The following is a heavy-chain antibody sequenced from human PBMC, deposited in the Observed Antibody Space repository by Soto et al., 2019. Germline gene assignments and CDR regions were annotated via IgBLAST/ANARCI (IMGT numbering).Heavy chain of an antibody. V-gene: IGHV2-5*01. Sequence: SGPKMVNPTQTLTLTYTLSGFSLTTSGVSVGWIRQPPGKALEWLALIYWNDDKSYTPSLKSRLTITKDTSKNQVVLTMTNMDLVDTATYYCAYRLRYAAYWIDPWGQGTLVTVSS. D-gene: IGHD1-1*01. CDR2: IYWNDDK. J-gene: IGHJ5*02. CDR3: AYRLRYAAYWIDP. CDR1: GFSLTTSGVS.